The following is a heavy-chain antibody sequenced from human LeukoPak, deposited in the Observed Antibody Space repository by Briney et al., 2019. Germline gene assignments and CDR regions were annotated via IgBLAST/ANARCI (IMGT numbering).Heavy chain of an antibody. J-gene: IGHJ4*02. CDR2: ISSSSSTI. CDR3: ARDLKQLADY. Sequence: GGSLRLSCAASGFTFSSYSMNWVRQAPGKGLEWVSYISSSSSTIYYADSVKGRFTISRDNAKNSLYLQMNSLRAEDTAVYYCARDLKQLADYWGQGTLVTVSS. V-gene: IGHV3-48*01. D-gene: IGHD6-6*01. CDR1: GFTFSSYS.